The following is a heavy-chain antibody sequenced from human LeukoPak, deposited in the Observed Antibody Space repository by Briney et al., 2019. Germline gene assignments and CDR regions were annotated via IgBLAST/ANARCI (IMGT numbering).Heavy chain of an antibody. CDR2: IRYDGSNK. Sequence: GGSLRHSCAASGFTFSSYVMQWAGAPPGKGLGWGAFIRYDGSNKYYADSVKGRFTMSRDNSKNTLYLQMNSLRAEDTAVYYCAKDYYYDNSGFPWGQGTLVTVSS. D-gene: IGHD3-22*01. V-gene: IGHV3-30*02. CDR3: AKDYYYDNSGFP. CDR1: GFTFSSYV. J-gene: IGHJ5*02.